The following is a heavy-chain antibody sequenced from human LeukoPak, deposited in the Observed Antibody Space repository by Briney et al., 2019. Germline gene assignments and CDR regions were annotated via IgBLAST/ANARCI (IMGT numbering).Heavy chain of an antibody. CDR1: GGSFRGYY. J-gene: IGHJ5*02. CDR2: INHSGST. Sequence: SETLSLTCAVYGGSFRGYYWSWIRQPPGKGLEWIGEINHSGSTNYNPSLKSRVTISVDTSKNQFSLKLSSVTAADTAVYYCARVYGYYDLCSGYYTHWFDPWGQGTLVNVSS. V-gene: IGHV4-34*01. CDR3: ARVYGYYDLCSGYYTHWFDP. D-gene: IGHD3-3*01.